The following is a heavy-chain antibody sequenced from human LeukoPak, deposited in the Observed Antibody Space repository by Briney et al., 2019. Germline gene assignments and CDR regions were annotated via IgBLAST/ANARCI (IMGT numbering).Heavy chain of an antibody. D-gene: IGHD3-10*01. CDR3: ARENLITTVRGVSRRGLIY. Sequence: SETLSLTCAVYGGSFSGYYWSWLRQPPGKGLEWIGEINHSGSTNYNPSLKSRVTISVDTSKNQFSLKLSSVTAADTAVYYCARENLITTVRGVSRRGLIYWGQGTLVTVSS. J-gene: IGHJ4*02. V-gene: IGHV4-34*01. CDR2: INHSGST. CDR1: GGSFSGYY.